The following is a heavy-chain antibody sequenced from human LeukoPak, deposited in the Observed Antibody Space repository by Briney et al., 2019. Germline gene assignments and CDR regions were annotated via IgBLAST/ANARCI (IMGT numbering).Heavy chain of an antibody. CDR2: IYPGDSET. CDR1: GYTFTNYW. V-gene: IGHV5-51*01. J-gene: IGHJ4*02. D-gene: IGHD3-22*01. Sequence: GESLKISCKGSGYTFTNYWIVWVRQMPGKGLEWMGIIYPGDSETRYSPSFQGQVTISADKSISTAYLQWSSLKASDTAMYYCARPPQGSSGYKGFDYWGQGTLVTVSS. CDR3: ARPPQGSSGYKGFDY.